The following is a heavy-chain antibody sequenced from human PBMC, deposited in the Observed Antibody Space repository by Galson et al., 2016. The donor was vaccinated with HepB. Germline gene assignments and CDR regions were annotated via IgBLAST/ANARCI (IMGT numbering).Heavy chain of an antibody. CDR1: GYTFTNYF. D-gene: IGHD2/OR15-2a*01. CDR2: VHPVYFET. CDR3: ARHRTTSRRGAFEI. Sequence: QSGAEVKKPGESLKISCRGSGYTFTNYFIAWGRQMPGKGLEWMGMVHPVYFETVYSPSFERQVTISADRSITTAFLQWGSLKASDTAIYYCARHRTTSRRGAFEIWGQGTMVIVSS. V-gene: IGHV5-51*01. J-gene: IGHJ3*02.